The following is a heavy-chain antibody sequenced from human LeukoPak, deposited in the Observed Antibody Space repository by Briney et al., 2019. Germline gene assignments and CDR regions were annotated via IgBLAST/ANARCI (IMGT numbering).Heavy chain of an antibody. Sequence: SETLSLTCTVSGGSISSGGYYWSWIRQPPGKGLEWIGEINHSGSTNYNPSLKSRVTISVDTSKNQFSLKLSSVTAADTAVYYCARGPSWLFLSAAWDYWGQGTLVTVSS. J-gene: IGHJ4*02. CDR2: INHSGST. CDR1: GGSISSGGYY. CDR3: ARGPSWLFLSAAWDY. V-gene: IGHV4-39*07. D-gene: IGHD2-21*01.